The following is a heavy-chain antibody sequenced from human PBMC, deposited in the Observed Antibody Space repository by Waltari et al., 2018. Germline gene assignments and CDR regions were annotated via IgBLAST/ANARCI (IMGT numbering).Heavy chain of an antibody. CDR1: GGSISSRSYY. CDR3: ARQFIEWELPGGYYYYGMDV. Sequence: QLQLQESGPGLVKPSETLSLTCTVSGGSISSRSYYWGWIRQPPGKGLEWIGTVFYSGGTDYNPYLKSRVTISVDTSKNQFSLKLNAVTAADTAVYYCARQFIEWELPGGYYYYGMDVWGQGATVTVSS. CDR2: VFYSGGT. J-gene: IGHJ6*02. D-gene: IGHD1-26*01. V-gene: IGHV4-39*01.